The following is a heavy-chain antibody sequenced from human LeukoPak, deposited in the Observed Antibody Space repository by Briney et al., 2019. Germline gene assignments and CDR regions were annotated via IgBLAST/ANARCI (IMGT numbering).Heavy chain of an antibody. CDR3: AKVIVVVTQYYYYAMDV. D-gene: IGHD3-22*01. CDR2: LRISGDST. Sequence: GGSLRLSCAASGFTFSSYAMEWVRQAPGKGLEWVSGLRISGDSTHYADSVKGRFTIARDNSKNTLYLQMNSLRAEDTAMYYCAKVIVVVTQYYYYAMDVWGQGTTVTVSS. CDR1: GFTFSSYA. V-gene: IGHV3-23*01. J-gene: IGHJ6*02.